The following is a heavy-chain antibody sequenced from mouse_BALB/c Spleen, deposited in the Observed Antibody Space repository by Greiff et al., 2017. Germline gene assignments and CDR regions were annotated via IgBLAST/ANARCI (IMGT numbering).Heavy chain of an antibody. D-gene: IGHD1-2*01. V-gene: IGHV7-3*02. Sequence: DVMLVESGGGLVQPGGSLRLSCATSGFTFTDYYMSWVRQPPGKALEWLGFIRNKANGYTTEYSASVKGRFTISRDNSQSILYLQMNTLRAEDSATYYCARGGYGYNYYAMDYWGQGTSVTVSS. J-gene: IGHJ4*01. CDR3: ARGGYGYNYYAMDY. CDR2: IRNKANGYTT. CDR1: GFTFTDYY.